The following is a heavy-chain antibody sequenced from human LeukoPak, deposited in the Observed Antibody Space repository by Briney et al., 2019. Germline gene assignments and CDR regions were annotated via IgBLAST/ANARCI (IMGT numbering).Heavy chain of an antibody. CDR2: NYSDGNT. CDR3: ARVEAAAGTGSLDS. Sequence: GASLRLSCAASGFTVSTNYMSWVRQAPGKGLEWVSVNYSDGNTYYADSVKGRFTISRDSSRNTLYLQMNTLRAEDTAVYYCARVEAAAGTGSLDSWGQGTLVTVSS. CDR1: GFTVSTNY. V-gene: IGHV3-53*01. J-gene: IGHJ4*02. D-gene: IGHD6-13*01.